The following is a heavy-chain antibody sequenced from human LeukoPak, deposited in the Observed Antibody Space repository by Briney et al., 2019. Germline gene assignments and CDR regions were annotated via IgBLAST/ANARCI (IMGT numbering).Heavy chain of an antibody. J-gene: IGHJ1*01. CDR3: AKDPYGSGSYLFQH. V-gene: IGHV3-30*18. D-gene: IGHD3-10*01. CDR1: GFTFSSYG. Sequence: GRSLRLSCAASGFTFSSYGMHWVRQAPGKGLEWVAVISYDGSNKYYADSVKGRFTISRDNSKNTLYLQMNSLRAEDTAVYYCAKDPYGSGSYLFQHWGQGTLVAVSS. CDR2: ISYDGSNK.